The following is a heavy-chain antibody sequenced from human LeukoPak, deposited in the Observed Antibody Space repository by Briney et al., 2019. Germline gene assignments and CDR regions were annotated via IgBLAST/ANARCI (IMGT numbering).Heavy chain of an antibody. D-gene: IGHD3-3*01. CDR1: GFTFSSYG. CDR2: IRYDGSNK. Sequence: PGGSLRLSCAASGFTFSSYGMHWVRQAPGKGLEWVAFIRYDGSNKYYADSVKGRFTISRDNSKNTLYLQMNSLRAEDTAVYYCVRTNVLRFLEWLGDAFDIWGQGTMVTVSS. V-gene: IGHV3-30*02. CDR3: VRTNVLRFLEWLGDAFDI. J-gene: IGHJ3*02.